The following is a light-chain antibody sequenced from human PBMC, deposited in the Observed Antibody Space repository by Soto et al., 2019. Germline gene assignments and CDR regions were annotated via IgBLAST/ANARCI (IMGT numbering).Light chain of an antibody. CDR1: SSNIGAGYD. Sequence: QSVLTPPPSVSGAPGQRVTISCTGSSSNIGAGYDVHWYQQLPGTAPKLLIYGNSNRPSGVPDRFSGSNSAASASLAITGLQAEDEADYYCQSYDSSLSVVFGGGTKLTVL. V-gene: IGLV1-40*01. J-gene: IGLJ3*02. CDR2: GNS. CDR3: QSYDSSLSVV.